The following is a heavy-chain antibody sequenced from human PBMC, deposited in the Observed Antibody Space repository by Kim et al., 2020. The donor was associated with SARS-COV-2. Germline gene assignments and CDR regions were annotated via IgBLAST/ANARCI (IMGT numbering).Heavy chain of an antibody. CDR1: GFTFSSYA. J-gene: IGHJ4*02. Sequence: GGSLRLSCAASGFTFSSYAMSWVRQAPGKGLEWVSMIRAGVTNTYYADSVKGRFTISRDNSKNTLYLQMNSLRAEDTAIYYCARVNYDYVWGSPDYWGQGTLVTVSS. CDR2: IRAGVTNT. CDR3: ARVNYDYVWGSPDY. D-gene: IGHD3-16*01. V-gene: IGHV3-23*01.